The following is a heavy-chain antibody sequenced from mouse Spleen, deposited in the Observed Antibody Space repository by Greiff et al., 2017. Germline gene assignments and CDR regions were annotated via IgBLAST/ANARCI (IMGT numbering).Heavy chain of an antibody. CDR2: IDPSDSYT. J-gene: IGHJ2*01. D-gene: IGHD2-1*01. V-gene: IGHV1-50*01. Sequence: QVQLQQPGAELVKPGASVKLSCKASGYTFTSYWMQWVKQRPGQGLEWIGEIDPSDSYTNYNQKFKGKATLTVDTSSSTAYMQLSSLTSEDSAVYYCARGNRRADYWGQGTTLTVSS. CDR3: ARGNRRADY. CDR1: GYTFTSYW.